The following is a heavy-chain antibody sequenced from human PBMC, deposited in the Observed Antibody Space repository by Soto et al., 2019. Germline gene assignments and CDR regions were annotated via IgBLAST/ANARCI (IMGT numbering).Heavy chain of an antibody. CDR2: IYYSGST. Sequence: SETLSLTCTVSGGSISSGDYYWSWIRQPPGKGLEWIGYIYYSGSTYYNPSLKSRVTISVDTSKNQFSLKLSSVTAADTAVYYCARDEWNDSGVTRPYYYYGMDVWGQGTTVTVSS. CDR1: GGSISSGDYY. CDR3: ARDEWNDSGVTRPYYYYGMDV. V-gene: IGHV4-30-4*01. D-gene: IGHD3-10*01. J-gene: IGHJ6*02.